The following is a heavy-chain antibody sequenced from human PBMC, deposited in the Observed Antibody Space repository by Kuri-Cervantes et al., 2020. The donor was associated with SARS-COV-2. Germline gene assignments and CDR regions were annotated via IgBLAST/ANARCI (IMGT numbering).Heavy chain of an antibody. CDR3: ARSGYSGYDLNY. D-gene: IGHD5-12*01. CDR2: ISSSSSYI. Sequence: ETLSLTCAASGFTFSSYSMNWVRQAPGKGLEWVSSISSSSSYIYYADSVKGRFTISRDNAKNSLYLQMNSLRAEDTAVYYCARSGYSGYDLNYWGQGTLVTVSS. J-gene: IGHJ4*02. V-gene: IGHV3-21*01. CDR1: GFTFSSYS.